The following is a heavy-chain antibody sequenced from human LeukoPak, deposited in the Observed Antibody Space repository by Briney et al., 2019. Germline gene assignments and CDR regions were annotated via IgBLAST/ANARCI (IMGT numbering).Heavy chain of an antibody. D-gene: IGHD6-19*01. Sequence: PGGSLRLSCAASGILFSNTAMNWARQSPGGGLEWASAISGGGERAFYADSVKGRFTISRDNSKNILYLQMNSLTADDTAIYYCGKDGGQYSSGPEFDPRGQGALVTVSS. J-gene: IGHJ5*02. CDR1: GILFSNTA. CDR3: GKDGGQYSSGPEFDP. V-gene: IGHV3-23*01. CDR2: ISGGGERA.